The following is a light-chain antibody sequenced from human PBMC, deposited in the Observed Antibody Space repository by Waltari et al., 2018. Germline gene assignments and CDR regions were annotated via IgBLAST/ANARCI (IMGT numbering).Light chain of an antibody. CDR1: QSVLSSSNNRNY. J-gene: IGKJ2*01. CDR3: QQYYSTST. Sequence: DIVMTQSPDSLAVSLGERATINCKSSQSVLSSSNNRNYLAWYQQKPGQPPKLLIYRASTRESGVPDRFSGSGSGTDFTLTISSLQTEDVAVYYCQQYYSTSTFDQGTKVEIK. CDR2: RAS. V-gene: IGKV4-1*01.